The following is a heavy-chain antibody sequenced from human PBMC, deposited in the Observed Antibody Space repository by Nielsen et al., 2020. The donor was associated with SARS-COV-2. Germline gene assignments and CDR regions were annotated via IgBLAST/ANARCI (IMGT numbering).Heavy chain of an antibody. CDR1: GFTFSSYA. V-gene: IGHV3-23*01. J-gene: IGHJ4*02. CDR2: ISGSGGGT. CDR3: AKENCGGDDCWVDY. Sequence: GGSLRLSCAASGFTFSSYAMSWVRQAPGKGLEWVSAISGSGGGTYYADSVKGRFTISRDNSKNTVYLQMNSLRAEDTAVYYCAKENCGGDDCWVDYWGQGTLVTVSS. D-gene: IGHD2-21*02.